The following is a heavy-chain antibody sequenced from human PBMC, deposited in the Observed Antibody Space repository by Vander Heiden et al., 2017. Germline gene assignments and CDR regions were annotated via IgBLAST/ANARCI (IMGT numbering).Heavy chain of an antibody. CDR2: SRDKGNSYAT. CDR1: GFIFSDSG. CDR3: TRRGCSGRTCYSDY. V-gene: IGHV3-73*02. Sequence: VQLVESGGGLVQPGGSLKLSCAASGFIFSDSGMDWVRQAPGKGLEWVGRSRDKGNSYATLYAASVKGRFTISRDDSKNTLYLQMNSLKTEDTAVYFCTRRGCSGRTCYSDYWGQGTLVTVSS. J-gene: IGHJ4*02. D-gene: IGHD2-15*01.